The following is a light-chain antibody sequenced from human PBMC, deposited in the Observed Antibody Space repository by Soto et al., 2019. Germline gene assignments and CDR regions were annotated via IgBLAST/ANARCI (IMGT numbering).Light chain of an antibody. CDR1: QSVSSSY. CDR3: QQYGSSST. Sequence: EIVLTQSPGTLSLSPGERATLSCRASQSVSSSYLAWYQQKPGQAPRLLIYGASSRATGIPDRFSGSGSGTDFTLTISRLEPEDFAVYYCQQYGSSSTFRQGTKVDI. CDR2: GAS. J-gene: IGKJ1*01. V-gene: IGKV3-20*01.